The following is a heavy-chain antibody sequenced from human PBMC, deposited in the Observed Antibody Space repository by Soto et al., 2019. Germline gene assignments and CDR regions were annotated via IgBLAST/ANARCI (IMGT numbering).Heavy chain of an antibody. J-gene: IGHJ6*02. CDR1: GFTFSSYA. V-gene: IGHV3-30-3*01. CDR3: AREYCSGGSCYLYYYYGMDV. Sequence: QVQLVESGGGVVQPRRSLRLSCAASGFTFSSYAMHWVRQAPGKGLEWVAVISYDGSNKYYADSVKGRFTISRDNSKNTLYLQMNSLRAEDTAVYYCAREYCSGGSCYLYYYYGMDVWGQGTTVTVSS. D-gene: IGHD2-15*01. CDR2: ISYDGSNK.